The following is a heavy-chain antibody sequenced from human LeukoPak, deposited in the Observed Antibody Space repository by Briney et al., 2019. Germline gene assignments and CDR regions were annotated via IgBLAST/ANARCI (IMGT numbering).Heavy chain of an antibody. CDR1: GYTFTSYG. CDR3: ARDCSSTSCYLRGHWFDP. V-gene: IGHV1-69*13. Sequence: AASVKVSCKASGYTFTSYGISWVRQAPGQGLEWMGGIIPIFGTANYAQKFQGRVTITADESTSTAYMELSSLRSEDTAVYYCARDCSSTSCYLRGHWFDPWGQGTLVTVSS. CDR2: IIPIFGTA. D-gene: IGHD2-2*01. J-gene: IGHJ5*02.